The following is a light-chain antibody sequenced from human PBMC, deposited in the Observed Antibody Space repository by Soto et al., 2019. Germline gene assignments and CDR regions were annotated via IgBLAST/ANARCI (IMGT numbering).Light chain of an antibody. J-gene: IGKJ1*01. CDR1: QGIRNW. V-gene: IGKV1D-16*01. CDR3: QHYNSYSEA. Sequence: DIQMTQSPSSLSSSVGDRFTITCRASQGIRNWLAWYQQTPGKAPELLIFAASSMQSGVPSRFSGRGSGTEFTLTISSLQPDDFATYYCQHYNSYSEAFGQGTKVDIK. CDR2: AAS.